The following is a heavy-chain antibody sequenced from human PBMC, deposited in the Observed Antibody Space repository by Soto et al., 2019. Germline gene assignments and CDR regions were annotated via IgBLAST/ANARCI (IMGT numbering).Heavy chain of an antibody. V-gene: IGHV4-59*01. CDR1: GGSISSYY. CDR2: IYYSGST. D-gene: IGHD3-10*01. J-gene: IGHJ4*02. CDR3: ARLLWFGELRYFDY. Sequence: SETLSLTCTVSGGSISSYYWSWIRQPPGKGLEWIGYIYYSGSTNYNPSLKSRVTISVDTSKNQFSLKLSSVTAADTAVYYCARLLWFGELRYFDYWGQGTLVTVS.